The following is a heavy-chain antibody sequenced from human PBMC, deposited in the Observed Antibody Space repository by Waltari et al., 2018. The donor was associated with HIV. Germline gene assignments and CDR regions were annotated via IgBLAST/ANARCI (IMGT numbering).Heavy chain of an antibody. J-gene: IGHJ4*02. CDR3: ATGQEGAMVRGVTVSGHC. V-gene: IGHV1-69*01. CDR1: GDPFSSFA. CDR2: SVPIFGTA. Sequence: QVQLVQSGAEVKKTGSSVQVSCKASGDPFSSFAIGWVRRAHGQGLGWMGGSVPIFGTANYAKKCQGSVTITADESTSTAYIALSCRGSEHTAVYYCATGQEGAMVRGVTVSGHCWGQGTLVTVSS. D-gene: IGHD3-10*01.